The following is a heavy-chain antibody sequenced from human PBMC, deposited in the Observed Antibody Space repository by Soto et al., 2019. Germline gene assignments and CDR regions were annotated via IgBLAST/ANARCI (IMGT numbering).Heavy chain of an antibody. J-gene: IGHJ6*02. CDR2: ISRSSTGI. D-gene: IGHD3-10*01. CDR3: ARAVTWGLDV. V-gene: IGHV3-48*02. CDR1: GFTFSLYS. Sequence: EVQLVESGGGLVQPGGSLRLSCAASGFTFSLYSMSWVRQAPRKGLEWVSYISRSSTGIHYADSVKGRFTISRDDATNSMHLQMNILRDGDTAVYDCARAVTWGLDVWGQGTTVSISS.